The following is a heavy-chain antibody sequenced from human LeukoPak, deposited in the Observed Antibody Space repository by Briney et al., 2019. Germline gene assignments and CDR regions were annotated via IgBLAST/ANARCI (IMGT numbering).Heavy chain of an antibody. Sequence: GGSLRLSCVASGLTFNKAWMNWVRQAPGKGLEWVGRIKAKTEGGTIDYAAPVKGRFTISRDDSKNTLYLQMNSLKTEDTAVYYCTTSTHNWNYPDYWGQGALVTVSS. CDR2: IKAKTEGGTI. V-gene: IGHV3-15*07. J-gene: IGHJ4*02. CDR1: GLTFNKAW. D-gene: IGHD1-20*01. CDR3: TTSTHNWNYPDY.